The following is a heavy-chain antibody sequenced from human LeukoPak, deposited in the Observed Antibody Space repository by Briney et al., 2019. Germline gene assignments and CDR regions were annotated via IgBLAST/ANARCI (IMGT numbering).Heavy chain of an antibody. CDR3: AREVGSSGWNWFDP. CDR2: ISSSSSTI. CDR1: GFTFSSYS. Sequence: GGSLRLSCAASGFTFSSYSMNWVRQAPGKGLEWVSYISSSSSTIYYADSVKGRFTISRDNSKNTLYLQMNSLRAEDTAVYYCAREVGSSGWNWFDPWGQGTLVTVSS. J-gene: IGHJ5*02. D-gene: IGHD6-19*01. V-gene: IGHV3-48*01.